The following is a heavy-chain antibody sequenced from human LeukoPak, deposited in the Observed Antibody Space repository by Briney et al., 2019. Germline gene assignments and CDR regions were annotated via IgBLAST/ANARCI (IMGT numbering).Heavy chain of an antibody. J-gene: IGHJ4*02. CDR3: ARLILDYGAERGFDY. CDR2: IYYSGST. D-gene: IGHD4-17*01. V-gene: IGHV4-30-4*01. Sequence: SETLSFTCTVSGGSIRSGDYSWSWFRQPPGKGLEWIGYIYYSGSTYYNPSLKSRLTISVDTSKNQFSLKLTSMTAADTAVYYCARLILDYGAERGFDYWGQGTLVTVSS. CDR1: GGSIRSGDYS.